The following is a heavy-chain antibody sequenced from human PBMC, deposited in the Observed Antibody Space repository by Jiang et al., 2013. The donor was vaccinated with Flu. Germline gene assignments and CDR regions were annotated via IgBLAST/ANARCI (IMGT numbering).Heavy chain of an antibody. J-gene: IGHJ4*02. V-gene: IGHV4-38-2*01. CDR1: AYSITSGHY. Sequence: PGLVRPSETLSLTCVVSAYSITSGHYWGWVRQPPGKGLEWIGSIFHSGSTYYNPSLRSRLTMSVDTSKNHFSLRLRSVTAADTAVYYCARQGQWELLEYYFDYWGQGALVTVSS. CDR2: IFHSGST. CDR3: ARQGQWELLEYYFDY. D-gene: IGHD1-26*01.